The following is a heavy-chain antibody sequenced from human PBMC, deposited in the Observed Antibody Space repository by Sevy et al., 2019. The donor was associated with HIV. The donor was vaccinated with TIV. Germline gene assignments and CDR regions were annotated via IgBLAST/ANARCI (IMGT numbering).Heavy chain of an antibody. D-gene: IGHD4-17*01. CDR2: ISNSGTSM. CDR3: ARDLPPSATTVAHFDC. J-gene: IGHJ4*02. CDR1: GFTFSSYE. V-gene: IGHV3-48*03. Sequence: GGSLRLSCEASGFTFSSYEMNWVRQAPGKGLEWVSYISNSGTSMYYSDSVKGRFTISRDNARNSLYLQMNSLRAEDTAVYYCARDLPPSATTVAHFDCWGQGTLVTVSS.